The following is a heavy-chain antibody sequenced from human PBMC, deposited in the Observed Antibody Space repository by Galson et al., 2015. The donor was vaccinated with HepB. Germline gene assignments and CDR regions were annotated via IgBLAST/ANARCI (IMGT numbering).Heavy chain of an antibody. CDR1: GFSLTTSGVG. CDR2: IFWDDDK. CDR3: AHTALLWFGEFSSYGMDV. V-gene: IGHV2-5*02. Sequence: PALVKPTQTLTLTCTFSGFSLTTSGVGVGWIRQPPGKALEWLAVIFWDDDKLYSPFLKSRLAITKDTSKHQVVLAMANVDPVDTATYYCAHTALLWFGEFSSYGMDVWGQGTTVTVSS. D-gene: IGHD3-10*01. J-gene: IGHJ6*02.